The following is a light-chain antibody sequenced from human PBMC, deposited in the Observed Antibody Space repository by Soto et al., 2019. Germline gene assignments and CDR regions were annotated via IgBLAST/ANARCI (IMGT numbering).Light chain of an antibody. CDR3: AAWERSLYAL. V-gene: IGLV1-44*01. CDR2: NDD. CDR1: SSNIGYST. Sequence: QSVLTQPPSASGTPGQRVTISCSGSSSNIGYSTVNWYQHLPGTAPKLLIYNDDRRPSGVPDRFSGSKSGTSASLTISGLQTEDEAEYYCAAWERSLYALFGGGTQLTVL. J-gene: IGLJ2*01.